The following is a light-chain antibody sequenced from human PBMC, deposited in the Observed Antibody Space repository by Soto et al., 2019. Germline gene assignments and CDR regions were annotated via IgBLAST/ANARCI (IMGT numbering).Light chain of an antibody. Sequence: DIVMTQSPATLSESPGERVTLSCTPSQYISSNLAWYQQKPGQPPRLLIYDATSRATGIPSRFSGSGSGTDFTLTIISLQSEDFAVYFCQQYHDWPPLTFGGGTKVEIK. CDR3: QQYHDWPPLT. CDR2: DAT. V-gene: IGKV3D-15*01. CDR1: QYISSN. J-gene: IGKJ4*01.